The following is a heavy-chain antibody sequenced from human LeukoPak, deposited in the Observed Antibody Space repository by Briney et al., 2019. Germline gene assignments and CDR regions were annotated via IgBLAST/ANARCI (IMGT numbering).Heavy chain of an antibody. D-gene: IGHD3-3*01. Sequence: GGSLRLSCAASGFTLSNYGIHWVRQAPGKGLEWVTFIRYDGSIKYYADSVKGRFTISRDNSKNTLYLKMNSLRAEDTAVYYCARVGLEWLLLEVFDYWGQGTLVTVSS. V-gene: IGHV3-30*02. J-gene: IGHJ4*02. CDR2: IRYDGSIK. CDR3: ARVGLEWLLLEVFDY. CDR1: GFTLSNYG.